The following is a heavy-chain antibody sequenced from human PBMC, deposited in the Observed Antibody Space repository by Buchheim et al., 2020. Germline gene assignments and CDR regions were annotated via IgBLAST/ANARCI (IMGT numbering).Heavy chain of an antibody. J-gene: IGHJ4*02. CDR3: AHKYLPFGFWSGYYTGFDY. V-gene: IGHV2-5*02. Sequence: QITLKESGPTLVKPAQTLTLTCTFSGFSLSTSGVGVGWIRQPPGKALEWLAVIYWDDDKRYSPSLKSRLTITKDTSKNQVDLTVTDMDPVDTATYYCAHKYLPFGFWSGYYTGFDYWGQGTL. CDR1: GFSLSTSGVG. D-gene: IGHD3-3*01. CDR2: IYWDDDK.